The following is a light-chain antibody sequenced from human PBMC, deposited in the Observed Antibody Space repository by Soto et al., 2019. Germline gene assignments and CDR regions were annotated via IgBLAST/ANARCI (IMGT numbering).Light chain of an antibody. Sequence: EIVMTQSPATLSVSPGERATLSCRASQSVSSNLAWYQLKPGQAPRLLIFGASTRATGIPARFSGTGSGTEFTLTISSLQSEDFAVYYCQHYNNWPFTFGQGTKVDIK. CDR2: GAS. CDR3: QHYNNWPFT. J-gene: IGKJ2*01. V-gene: IGKV3-15*01. CDR1: QSVSSN.